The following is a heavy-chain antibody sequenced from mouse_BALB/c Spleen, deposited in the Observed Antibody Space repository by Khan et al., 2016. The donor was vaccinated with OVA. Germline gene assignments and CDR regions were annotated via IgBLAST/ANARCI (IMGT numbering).Heavy chain of an antibody. CDR3: ARWFAY. J-gene: IGHJ3*01. CDR2: ITYSGST. CDR1: GYSITSDYA. Sequence: EVQLVESGPGLVKPSQSLSLTCTVTGYSITSDYAWNWIRQFPGNKLEWMGYITYSGSTSYIPSLKGRISIPRDTSKNQFFLQLNSVTTEDTATYYCARWFAYWGQGTLVTVSA. V-gene: IGHV3-2*02.